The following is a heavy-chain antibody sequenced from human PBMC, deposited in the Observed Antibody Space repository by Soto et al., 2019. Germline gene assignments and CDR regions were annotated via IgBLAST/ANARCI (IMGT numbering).Heavy chain of an antibody. CDR3: ARAPNWNDGALPIAF. CDR1: GFTFSSYS. Sequence: EVQLVESGGGLVKPGGSLRLSCAASGFTFSSYSMTWVRQAPGKGLEWVSSISSSSSYIYYADSVKGRFTISRDNAKNSLYLQMNSLRAEDTAVYFCARAPNWNDGALPIAFWGQGTLVTVSS. V-gene: IGHV3-21*01. J-gene: IGHJ4*02. CDR2: ISSSSSYI. D-gene: IGHD1-20*01.